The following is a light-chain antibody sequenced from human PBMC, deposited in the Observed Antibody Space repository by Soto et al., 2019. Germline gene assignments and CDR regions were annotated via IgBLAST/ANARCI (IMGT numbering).Light chain of an antibody. CDR3: SSYAGSTTPYV. V-gene: IGLV2-23*01. CDR1: SSDVGAYNL. J-gene: IGLJ1*01. CDR2: EDT. Sequence: QSVLTQPASVSGSPGQSITISCTGTSSDVGAYNLVSWYQQHPGKAPKLMIYEDTKRPSGVSNRFSASKSGNTASLTIFGLQAEDEADYYCSSYAGSTTPYVFGTGTKVTVL.